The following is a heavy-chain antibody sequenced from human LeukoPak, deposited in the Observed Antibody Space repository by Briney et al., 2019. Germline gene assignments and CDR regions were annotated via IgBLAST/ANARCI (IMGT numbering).Heavy chain of an antibody. CDR2: INPDNGGT. V-gene: IGHV1-2*02. Sequence: GASVTVSCKASGYTFTGYYMHWVRQAPGQGLERMGWINPDNGGTNYAQKFQGRVTMTRDMSISTAYMELSRLRSDDTAVYYCARDPSNSGYDYLYYFDYWGQGTLVTVSS. J-gene: IGHJ4*02. CDR3: ARDPSNSGYDYLYYFDY. D-gene: IGHD5-12*01. CDR1: GYTFTGYY.